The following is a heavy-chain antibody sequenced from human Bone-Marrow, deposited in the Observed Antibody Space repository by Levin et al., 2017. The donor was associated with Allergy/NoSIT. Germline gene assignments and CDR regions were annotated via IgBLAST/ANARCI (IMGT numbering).Heavy chain of an antibody. CDR1: GFTFSSYN. J-gene: IGHJ4*02. Sequence: GASVKVSCAASGFTFSSYNMNWVRQAPGKGLEWVSYISSSSSTIYYADSVRGRFTISRDNAKNSLYLQMNSLRAEDTAVYYCARARSTIGPGSGPYYFDYWGQGTLVTVSS. V-gene: IGHV3-48*04. CDR3: ARARSTIGPGSGPYYFDY. CDR2: ISSSSSTI. D-gene: IGHD2-15*01.